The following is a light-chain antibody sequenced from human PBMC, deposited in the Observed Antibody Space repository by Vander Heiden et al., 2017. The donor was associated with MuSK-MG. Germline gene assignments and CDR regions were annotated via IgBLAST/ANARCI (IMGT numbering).Light chain of an antibody. CDR2: ETS. Sequence: EIVLTQSPATLSLSPGERATLSCRASQSVGRYLAWYQQKPGQAPRLLIYETSNRASGVPARFSGRGSGTAFTLTISSLEPEDFAVYYCQQRSDWITFGQGTRLEIK. J-gene: IGKJ5*01. CDR1: QSVGRY. V-gene: IGKV3-11*01. CDR3: QQRSDWIT.